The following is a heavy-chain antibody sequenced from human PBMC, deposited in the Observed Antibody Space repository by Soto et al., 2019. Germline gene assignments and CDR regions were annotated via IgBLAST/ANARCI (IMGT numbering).Heavy chain of an antibody. V-gene: IGHV1-8*01. Sequence: ASVKVSCKASGYTFTSYDINWVRQATGQGLEWMGWMNPNSGNTGYAQKFQGRVTMTRNTSISTAYMELSSLRSEDTAVYYCARSGKNQLLSSYYYYYMDVWGKGTTVTVSS. CDR3: ARSGKNQLLSSYYYYYMDV. CDR1: GYTFTSYD. D-gene: IGHD2-2*01. CDR2: MNPNSGNT. J-gene: IGHJ6*03.